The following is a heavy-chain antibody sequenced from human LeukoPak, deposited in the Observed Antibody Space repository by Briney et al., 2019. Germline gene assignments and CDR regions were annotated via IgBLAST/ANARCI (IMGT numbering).Heavy chain of an antibody. V-gene: IGHV3-74*01. Sequence: GGSLRLSCAASGFTFSNYWMHWVRQAPGKGLVWVSRIDGDGTTANYAESVKGRFTFSRDNAKNSLSLQMNSLRAEDTAVYYCARDGEVGVGRWFDPWGQGTLVTVSS. J-gene: IGHJ5*02. CDR1: GFTFSNYW. D-gene: IGHD2-15*01. CDR2: IDGDGTTA. CDR3: ARDGEVGVGRWFDP.